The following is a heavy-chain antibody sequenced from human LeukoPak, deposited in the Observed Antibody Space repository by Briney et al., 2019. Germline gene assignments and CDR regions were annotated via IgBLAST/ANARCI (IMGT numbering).Heavy chain of an antibody. V-gene: IGHV3-7*01. Sequence: PGGSLRLSRAASGFTFSSYWMSWVRQAPGKGLEWVANIKQDGSEKYYVDSVKGRFTISRDNAKNSLYLQMNSLRAEDTAVYYCAREGGVGATDYWGQGTLVTVSS. CDR3: AREGGVGATDY. CDR1: GFTFSSYW. CDR2: IKQDGSEK. D-gene: IGHD1-26*01. J-gene: IGHJ4*02.